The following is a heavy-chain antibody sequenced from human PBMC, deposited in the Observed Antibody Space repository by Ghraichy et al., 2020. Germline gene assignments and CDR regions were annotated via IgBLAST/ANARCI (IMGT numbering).Heavy chain of an antibody. CDR2: ISGSGGST. D-gene: IGHD3-3*01. CDR3: AKGDYDFWSGYYVAAFDI. Sequence: GGSLRLSCAASGFTFSSYAMSWVRQAPGKGLEWVSAISGSGGSTYYADSVKGRFTISRDNSKNTLYLQMNSLRAEDTAVYYCAKGDYDFWSGYYVAAFDIWGQGTMVTVSS. CDR1: GFTFSSYA. V-gene: IGHV3-23*01. J-gene: IGHJ3*02.